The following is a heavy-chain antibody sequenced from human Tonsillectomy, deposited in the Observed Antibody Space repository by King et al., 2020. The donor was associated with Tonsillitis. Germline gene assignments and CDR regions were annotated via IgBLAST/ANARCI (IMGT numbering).Heavy chain of an antibody. D-gene: IGHD5-12*01. CDR1: GYSISSGYY. V-gene: IGHV4-38-2*02. CDR3: ARDARYSGYDWAGWFDP. J-gene: IGHJ5*02. CDR2: IYHSGST. Sequence: QLQESGPGLVKPSETLSLTCAVSGYSISSGYYWGWIRQPPGKGLEWIGSIYHSGSTYYNPSLKSRVTISVDTSKNQFSLKLSSVTAADTAVYYCARDARYSGYDWAGWFDPWGQGTLVTVSS.